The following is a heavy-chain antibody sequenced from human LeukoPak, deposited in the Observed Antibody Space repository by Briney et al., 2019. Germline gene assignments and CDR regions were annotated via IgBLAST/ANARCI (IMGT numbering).Heavy chain of an antibody. Sequence: GGSLRLSCAASGFTFSSYAMSWVRQAPGKGLEWVSAISGSGGSTYYADSVKGRFTISRDNSKNTLYLQMNSLRAEDTAVYYCAKADSTVLLWFAVSFDYWGQGTLVTVSS. V-gene: IGHV3-23*01. D-gene: IGHD3-10*01. J-gene: IGHJ4*02. CDR2: ISGSGGST. CDR1: GFTFSSYA. CDR3: AKADSTVLLWFAVSFDY.